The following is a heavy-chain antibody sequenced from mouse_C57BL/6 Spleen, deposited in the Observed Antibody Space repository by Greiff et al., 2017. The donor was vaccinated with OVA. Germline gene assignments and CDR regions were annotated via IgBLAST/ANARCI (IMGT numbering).Heavy chain of an antibody. CDR2: IWTGGGT. CDR3: ARIYYDYDVYYAMDY. J-gene: IGHJ4*01. D-gene: IGHD2-4*01. CDR1: GFSLTSYA. Sequence: VQVVESGPGLVAPSQSLSITCTVSGFSLTSYAISWVRQPPGKGLEWLGVIWTGGGTNYNSALKSRLSISKDNSKSQVFLKMNSLQTDDTARYYCARIYYDYDVYYAMDYWGQGTSVTVSS. V-gene: IGHV2-9-1*01.